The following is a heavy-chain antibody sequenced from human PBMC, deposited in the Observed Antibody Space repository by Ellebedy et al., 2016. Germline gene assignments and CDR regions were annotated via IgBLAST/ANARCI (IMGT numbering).Heavy chain of an antibody. CDR1: GFTFSSSW. CDR3: VRGPPSLFDWYFDY. J-gene: IGHJ2*01. Sequence: GESLKISXAASGFTFSSSWMSWVRQPPGKGLEWVANIKEDGSEKYYVDSVRGRFTISRDNAKKSVYLQMSSLRPEDSGVYYCVRGPPSLFDWYFDYWGRGTVVTISS. V-gene: IGHV3-7*03. CDR2: IKEDGSEK.